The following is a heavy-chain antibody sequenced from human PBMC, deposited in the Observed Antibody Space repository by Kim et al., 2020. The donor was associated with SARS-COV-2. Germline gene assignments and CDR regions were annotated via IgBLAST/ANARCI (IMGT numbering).Heavy chain of an antibody. CDR3: AKSVLLWFGEPVGDAFDI. V-gene: IGHV3-23*01. Sequence: GGSLRLSCAASGFTFSSYAMSWVRQAPGKGLEWVSAISGSGGSTYYADSVKGRFTISRDNSKNTLYLQMNSLRAEDTAVYYCAKSVLLWFGEPVGDAFDIWGQGTMVTVSS. CDR2: ISGSGGST. J-gene: IGHJ3*02. D-gene: IGHD3-10*01. CDR1: GFTFSSYA.